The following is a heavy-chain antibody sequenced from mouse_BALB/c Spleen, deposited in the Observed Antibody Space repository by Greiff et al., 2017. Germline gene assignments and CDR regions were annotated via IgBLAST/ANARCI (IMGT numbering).Heavy chain of an antibody. CDR3: ARGGALAY. Sequence: QVQLQQPGAELVRPGASVKLSCKASGYTFTDYYINWVKQRTGQGLEWIGEIYPGSGNTYYNEKFKGKATLTADKSSGTAYMQLSSLTSEDSAVYFCARGGALAYWGQGTLVTVSA. V-gene: IGHV1-76*01. J-gene: IGHJ3*01. CDR2: IYPGSGNT. CDR1: GYTFTDYY.